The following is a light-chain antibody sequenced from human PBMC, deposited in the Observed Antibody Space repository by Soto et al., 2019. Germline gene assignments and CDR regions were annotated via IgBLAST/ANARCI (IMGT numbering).Light chain of an antibody. V-gene: IGKV3-15*01. Sequence: EIVMTQSPATLSVSPGERATNSCRASQSVSSNLAWYQQKPGQAPRLLIYGASTRATGIPARFSGSGSGTEFTLTISSLQSEDFAVYYCQQYNNWAWTFGQGTKVDIK. CDR2: GAS. CDR3: QQYNNWAWT. J-gene: IGKJ1*01. CDR1: QSVSSN.